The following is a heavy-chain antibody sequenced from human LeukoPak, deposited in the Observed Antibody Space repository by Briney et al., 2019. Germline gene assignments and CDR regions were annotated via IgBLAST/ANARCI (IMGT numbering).Heavy chain of an antibody. CDR2: ISAYIGNT. CDR3: PRVFLGIGYQLPQRYWYFDL. J-gene: IGHJ2*01. D-gene: IGHD2-2*01. Sequence: ASVKVSCKASGYTFTSYGISWVRQAPGQGLEWMGWISAYIGNTNYAQKPQGRDTMTTDTSTSTAYMELRSLRSDDTAVYYCPRVFLGIGYQLPQRYWYFDLWGRGTLVTVSS. CDR1: GYTFTSYG. V-gene: IGHV1-18*01.